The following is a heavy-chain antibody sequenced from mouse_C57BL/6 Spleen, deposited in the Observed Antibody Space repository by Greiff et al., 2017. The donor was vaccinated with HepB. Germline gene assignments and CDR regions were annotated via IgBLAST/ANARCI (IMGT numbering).Heavy chain of an antibody. V-gene: IGHV14-2*01. CDR3: ALDSSGYVGDY. D-gene: IGHD3-2*02. J-gene: IGHJ2*01. CDR2: IDPEDGET. CDR1: GFNIKDYY. Sequence: EVKLVESGAELVKPGASVKLSCTASGFNIKDYYMHWVKQRTEQGLVWIGRIDPEDGETKYAPKFQGKATITADTSSNTAYLQLSSLTSADTAVYYCALDSSGYVGDYWGQGTTLTVSS.